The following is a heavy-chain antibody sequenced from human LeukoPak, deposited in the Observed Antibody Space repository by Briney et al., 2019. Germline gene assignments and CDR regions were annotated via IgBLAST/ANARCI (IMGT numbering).Heavy chain of an antibody. Sequence: GGSLRLSCAASGFTFSSYGMHWVRQAPGKGLEWVAVISYDGSNKYYADSVKGRFTISRDNSKNTLYLQMNSLKTEDTAVYYCAKSELRVVAYPGYFDPWGQGTLVTVSS. J-gene: IGHJ5*02. CDR2: ISYDGSNK. CDR3: AKSELRVVAYPGYFDP. CDR1: GFTFSSYG. V-gene: IGHV3-30*18. D-gene: IGHD3-22*01.